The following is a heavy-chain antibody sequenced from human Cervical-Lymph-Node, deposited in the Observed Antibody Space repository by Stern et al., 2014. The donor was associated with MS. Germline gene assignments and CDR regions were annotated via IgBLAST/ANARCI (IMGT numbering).Heavy chain of an antibody. CDR3: ATVYYYDSSGYYSD. J-gene: IGHJ4*02. CDR2: IIPIFGTA. CDR1: GGTFSSYA. D-gene: IGHD3-22*01. V-gene: IGHV1-69*01. Sequence: QVQPVESGAEVKKPGSSGKVSCKASGGTFSSYAISGVRQAPGQGLEWMGGIIPIFGTANYAQKFQGSITITADESTSTAYMELSSLRSEDTAVYYCATVYYYDSSGYYSDWGQGTLVTVSS.